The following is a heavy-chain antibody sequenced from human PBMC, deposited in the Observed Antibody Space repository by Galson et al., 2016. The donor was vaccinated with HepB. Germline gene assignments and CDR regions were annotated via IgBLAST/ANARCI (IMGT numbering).Heavy chain of an antibody. CDR3: ARGQWGPAALYYFDY. V-gene: IGHV3-11*01. CDR2: ISSSGNTI. Sequence: SLRLSCAASGFTFSDYYMSWIRQVPGKGLEWISYISSSGNTIYYTDPVKGRFTISRDNTKNSLSLYLQMNSLRAEDTAVYYCARGQWGPAALYYFDYWGQGTLVTVSS. J-gene: IGHJ4*02. D-gene: IGHD2-2*01. CDR1: GFTFSDYY.